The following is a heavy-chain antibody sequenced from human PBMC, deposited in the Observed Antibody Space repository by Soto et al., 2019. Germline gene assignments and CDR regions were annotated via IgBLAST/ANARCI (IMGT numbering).Heavy chain of an antibody. D-gene: IGHD6-6*01. CDR2: IWYDGSNK. CDR1: GFTFSSYG. Sequence: GGSLRLSCAASGFTFSSYGMHWVRQAPGKGLEWVAVIWYDGSNKYYADSVKGRFTISRDNSKNTLYLQMNSLRAEDTAVYYCARDRVEYSSSAFLDYWGQGTLVTVSS. J-gene: IGHJ4*02. V-gene: IGHV3-33*01. CDR3: ARDRVEYSSSAFLDY.